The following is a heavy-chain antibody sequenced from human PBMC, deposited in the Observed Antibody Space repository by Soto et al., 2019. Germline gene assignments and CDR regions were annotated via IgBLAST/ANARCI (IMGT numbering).Heavy chain of an antibody. D-gene: IGHD5-12*01. CDR2: ISYDGSNK. Sequence: QVQLVESGGGVVQPGRSLRLSCAASGFTFSSYAMHWVRQAPGKGLEWVAVISYDGSNKYYADFVKGRFTISRDNSKNTLYLQMNSLRAEDTAVYYCARGLPHYYYYGMDVWGQGTTVTVSS. J-gene: IGHJ6*02. CDR3: ARGLPHYYYYGMDV. CDR1: GFTFSSYA. V-gene: IGHV3-30-3*01.